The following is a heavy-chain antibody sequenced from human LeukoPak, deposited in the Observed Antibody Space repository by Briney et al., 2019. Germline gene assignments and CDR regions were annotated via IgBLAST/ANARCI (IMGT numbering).Heavy chain of an antibody. J-gene: IGHJ4*02. CDR2: IRYDGSIK. Sequence: GGSLRLSCAASGFTFRSYGMHWVRQAPGKGLEWVTFIRYDGSIKYYADSVKGRFTISRDNAKNSLYLQMNSLRAEDTAVYYCARDSTPRYYDSSGLTIDYWGQGTLVTVSS. CDR3: ARDSTPRYYDSSGLTIDY. D-gene: IGHD3-22*01. V-gene: IGHV3-30*02. CDR1: GFTFRSYG.